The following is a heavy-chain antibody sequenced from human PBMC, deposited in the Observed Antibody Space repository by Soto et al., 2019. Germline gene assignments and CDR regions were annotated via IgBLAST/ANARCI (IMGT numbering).Heavy chain of an antibody. CDR3: ATSDGTDDYSFDY. D-gene: IGHD4-4*01. Sequence: SVKVSCKASGVTFNSQYMRWVRQAPGQGLEWMGGIIPMFGTPHYAEKFQDRVTITADESTGTAYLELSSVTSEDTAVYYCATSDGTDDYSFDYWRPVNLITVSS. CDR2: IIPMFGTP. CDR1: GVTFNSQY. J-gene: IGHJ4*02. V-gene: IGHV1-69*13.